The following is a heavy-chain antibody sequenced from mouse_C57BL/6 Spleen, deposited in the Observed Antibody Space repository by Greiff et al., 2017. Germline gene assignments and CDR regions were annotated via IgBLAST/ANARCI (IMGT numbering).Heavy chain of an antibody. CDR2: ISNGGGST. J-gene: IGHJ4*01. Sequence: EVQGVESGGGLVQPGGSLKLSCAASGFTFSDYYMYWVRQTPEKRLEWVAYISNGGGSTYYPDTVKGRFTISRDNAKNTLYLQMSRLKSEDTAMYYCARHLYDYDGAMDYWGQGTSVTVSS. V-gene: IGHV5-12*01. CDR1: GFTFSDYY. CDR3: ARHLYDYDGAMDY. D-gene: IGHD2-4*01.